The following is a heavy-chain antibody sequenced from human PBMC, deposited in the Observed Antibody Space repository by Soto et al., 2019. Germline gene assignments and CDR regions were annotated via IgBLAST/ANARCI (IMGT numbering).Heavy chain of an antibody. D-gene: IGHD3-3*01. CDR1: GGSISSSDYN. CDR3: ARSPVGLDTISYFDY. V-gene: IGHV4-30-4*01. J-gene: IGHJ4*02. Sequence: SETLSLTCNVSGGSISSSDYNWCWIRQTPGKSLEWIGYITYSENTYYNPSLKCRVTISVDTSKSQVALRLTSVTAADTAVYFCARSPVGLDTISYFDYWGQGKRVTVSS. CDR2: ITYSENT.